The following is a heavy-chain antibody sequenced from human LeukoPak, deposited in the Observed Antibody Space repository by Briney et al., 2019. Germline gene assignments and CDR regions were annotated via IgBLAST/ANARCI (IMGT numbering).Heavy chain of an antibody. J-gene: IGHJ4*02. CDR2: ISPYNGNT. CDR1: GYTFTTYG. D-gene: IGHD4/OR15-4a*01. Sequence: ASVKVSCKASGYTFTTYGISWVRQAPGQGLEWMGWISPYNGNTIYAQNLQGRVTMTTDTSTSTAYMELRSLRSDDTAVYYCASGSSYGGDFDYWGQGTLVTVSS. V-gene: IGHV1-18*01. CDR3: ASGSSYGGDFDY.